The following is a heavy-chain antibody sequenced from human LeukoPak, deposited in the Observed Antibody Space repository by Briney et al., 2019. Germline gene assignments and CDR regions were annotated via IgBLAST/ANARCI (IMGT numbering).Heavy chain of an antibody. J-gene: IGHJ6*02. Sequence: GGSLRLSCVASGFTFSSYWMHWVRQDPRKGLVWVSRINGDGRNINYADSVRGRFTISRDNAKNTLYLQMNTLRVEDTVVYYYTRDLMDYDVSTGLHHYYMDVWGQGTTVTVSS. CDR1: GFTFSSYW. CDR3: TRDLMDYDVSTGLHHYYMDV. V-gene: IGHV3-74*01. D-gene: IGHD3-9*01. CDR2: INGDGRNI.